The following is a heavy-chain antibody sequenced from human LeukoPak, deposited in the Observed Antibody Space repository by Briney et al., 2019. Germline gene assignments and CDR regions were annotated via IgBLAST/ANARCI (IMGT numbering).Heavy chain of an antibody. CDR3: TAIRPDY. V-gene: IGHV3-21*06. CDR2: ISNSGRNI. CDR1: RFTFSRYA. Sequence: PGGSLTLSCSGSRFTFSRYALNWVRQAPGKELEWVASISNSGRNIHYADSVKGRFTISRDDANNILYLQMNSLRAEDTAVYYCTAIRPDYWGQGTVVTVSS. J-gene: IGHJ4*02. D-gene: IGHD2-21*02.